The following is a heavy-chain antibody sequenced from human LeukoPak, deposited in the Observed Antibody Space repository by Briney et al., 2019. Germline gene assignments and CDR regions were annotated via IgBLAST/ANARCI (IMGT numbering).Heavy chain of an antibody. V-gene: IGHV4-34*01. D-gene: IGHD3-10*01. CDR2: INHTGST. J-gene: IGHJ4*02. CDR3: ARGPVFGQ. Sequence: SETLSLTCAVYGGSFSGYYWSWVRQPPGKGLEWIGEINHTGSTNYNPSLKSRVTISVDTSKNQFSLKLSSVTAADTAVYYCARGPVFGQWGQGTLVTVSS. CDR1: GGSFSGYY.